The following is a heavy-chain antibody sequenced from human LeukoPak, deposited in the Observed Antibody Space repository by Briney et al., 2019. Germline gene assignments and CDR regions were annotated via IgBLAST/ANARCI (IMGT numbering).Heavy chain of an antibody. CDR1: GFTFSRFW. V-gene: IGHV3-74*01. CDR2: INSDGSET. J-gene: IGHJ4*02. CDR3: ARADWLLPDY. D-gene: IGHD3-9*01. Sequence: PGGSLRLSCAASGFTFSRFWIYWVRHAPGKGLVWVSRINSDGSETLYADSVKGRFTISRDNAKNSLYLQMNSLRAEDTAVYYCARADWLLPDYWGQGTLVTVSS.